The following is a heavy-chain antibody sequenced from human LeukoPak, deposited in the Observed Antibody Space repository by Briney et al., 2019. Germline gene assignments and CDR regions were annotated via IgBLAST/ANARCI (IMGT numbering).Heavy chain of an antibody. V-gene: IGHV3-23*01. CDR1: GFTFRSYA. Sequence: GGSLRLSCAASGFTFRSYAMSWVRQAPGKGLEWVSAISGSGGSTYYADSVKGRFTISRDNSKNTLYLQMNSLRAEDTAVYYCAYQYCSSTSCYGAVDYWGQGTLVTVSS. CDR2: ISGSGGST. D-gene: IGHD2-2*01. J-gene: IGHJ4*02. CDR3: AYQYCSSTSCYGAVDY.